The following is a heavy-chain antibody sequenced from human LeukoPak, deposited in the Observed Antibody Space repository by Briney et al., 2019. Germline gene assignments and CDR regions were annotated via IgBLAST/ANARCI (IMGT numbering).Heavy chain of an antibody. D-gene: IGHD3-9*01. V-gene: IGHV1-18*01. J-gene: IGHJ1*01. Sequence: GASVKVSCKASGYTFTSYDINWVRQAPGQGLEWMGWISAYNGNTNYAQKLQGRVTMTTDTSTSTAYMELRSLRSDDTAVYYCARGGYYYDILTGYYRAEYFQHWGQGTLVTVSS. CDR2: ISAYNGNT. CDR1: GYTFTSYD. CDR3: ARGGYYYDILTGYYRAEYFQH.